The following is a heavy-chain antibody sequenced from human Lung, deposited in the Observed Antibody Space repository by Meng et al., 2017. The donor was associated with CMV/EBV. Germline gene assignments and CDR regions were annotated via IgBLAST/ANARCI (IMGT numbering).Heavy chain of an antibody. J-gene: IGHJ4*02. CDR3: AKNGQGTSGWFYFDL. Sequence: GGSLRLSCAASGFSFSNYDMHWVRQAPGKGLEWVAIIRYDGSNKYNTDSVKGRFTISRDNSKNTLSLQMNSLGAEETAVYYCAKNGQGTSGWFYFDLWGQGTLVTVSS. V-gene: IGHV3-30*02. CDR2: IRYDGSNK. D-gene: IGHD6-19*01. CDR1: GFSFSNYD.